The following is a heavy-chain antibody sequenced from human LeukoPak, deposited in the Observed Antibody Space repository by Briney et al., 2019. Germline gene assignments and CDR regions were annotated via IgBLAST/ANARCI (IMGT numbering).Heavy chain of an antibody. V-gene: IGHV3-23*01. CDR1: GFTFSSYA. J-gene: IGHJ4*02. D-gene: IGHD4-11*01. CDR3: AKGGTVTRSGYFDY. Sequence: GGSLRLSCAASGFTFSSYAMSWVRQAPGKGLEWVSSISGSGGSTYYADSVKGRFTIFRDNSKNTLSLQMNSLRAEDTAVYYCAKGGTVTRSGYFDYWGQGTLVTVSS. CDR2: ISGSGGST.